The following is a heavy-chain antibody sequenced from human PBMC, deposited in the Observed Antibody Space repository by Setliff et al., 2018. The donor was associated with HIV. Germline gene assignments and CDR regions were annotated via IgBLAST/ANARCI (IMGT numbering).Heavy chain of an antibody. J-gene: IGHJ3*02. CDR2: IYYSGNT. V-gene: IGHV4-39*01. Sequence: SETLSLTCSVSGGSISSGTYYWGRIRQPPGKGLEWIGTIYYSGNTYYRPSLKSRVTISVDTSTNQFSLRLNSVTAADTAVYFCARQSGYTRGWDIFGVVAGSFDIWGQGTMVTVSS. D-gene: IGHD3-3*01. CDR1: GGSISSGTYY. CDR3: ARQSGYTRGWDIFGVVAGSFDI.